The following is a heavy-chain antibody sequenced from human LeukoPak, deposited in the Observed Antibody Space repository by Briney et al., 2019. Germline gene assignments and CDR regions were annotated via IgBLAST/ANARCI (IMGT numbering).Heavy chain of an antibody. J-gene: IGHJ6*03. CDR3: ASWGWSPLGGDYYYYYMDV. CDR1: GGSISSSSYY. V-gene: IGHV4-39*01. D-gene: IGHD3-16*01. Sequence: PSETLSLTCTVSGGSISSSSYYWGWIRQPPGKGLEWIGSIYYSGSTYYNPSLKSRVTISVDTSKNQFSLKLSSVTAADTAVYYCASWGWSPLGGDYYYYYMDVWGKGTTVTVSS. CDR2: IYYSGST.